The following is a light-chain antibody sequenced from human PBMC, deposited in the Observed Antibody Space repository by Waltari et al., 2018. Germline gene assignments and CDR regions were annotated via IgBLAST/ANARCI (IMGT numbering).Light chain of an antibody. CDR3: QTWDTGTHVV. CDR2: VNSDGSH. Sequence: QLVLTQSPSASASLGASVKLTCTLSSGQSSYAIAWHQQQPEKGPRYLMKVNSDGSHNKGDGIPERFSGSSSGAERFLTISSRQSEDEADYYCQTWDTGTHVVFGGGTKLTVL. CDR1: SGQSSYA. J-gene: IGLJ2*01. V-gene: IGLV4-69*01.